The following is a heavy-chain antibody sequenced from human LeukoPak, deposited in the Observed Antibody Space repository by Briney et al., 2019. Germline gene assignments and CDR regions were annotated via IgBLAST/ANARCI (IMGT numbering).Heavy chain of an antibody. CDR1: GYTFTGYY. J-gene: IGHJ3*02. CDR3: ARVRSSSWYGRGAFDI. D-gene: IGHD6-13*01. Sequence: ASVKVSCKASGYTFTGYYMHWVRQAPGQGLEWMGWINPNSGGTNYAQKFQGRVTMTRDTSISTAYMELSRLRSDDTAVYYCARVRSSSWYGRGAFDIWGQGTMVTVSS. CDR2: INPNSGGT. V-gene: IGHV1-2*02.